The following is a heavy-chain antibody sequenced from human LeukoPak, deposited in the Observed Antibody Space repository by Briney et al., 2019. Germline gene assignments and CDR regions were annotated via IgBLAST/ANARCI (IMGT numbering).Heavy chain of an antibody. V-gene: IGHV3-53*01. CDR1: GFTVSSNY. CDR3: ARVAFGGVIVLD. J-gene: IGHJ4*02. Sequence: PGGPLRLSCAASGFTVSSNYMSWVRQAPGKGLEWVSVIYSGGSTYYADPVKGRFTISRDNSKNTLYLQMNSLRAEDTAVYYCARVAFGGVIVLDWGQGTLVTVSS. CDR2: IYSGGST. D-gene: IGHD3-16*02.